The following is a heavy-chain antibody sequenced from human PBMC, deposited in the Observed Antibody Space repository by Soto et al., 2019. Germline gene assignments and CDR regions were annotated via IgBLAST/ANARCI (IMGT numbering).Heavy chain of an antibody. CDR3: TKDGMTSGYYQGLDS. CDR2: ISWNSGSI. J-gene: IGHJ4*02. V-gene: IGHV3-9*01. D-gene: IGHD3-22*01. Sequence: DVQLVESGGDLVQPGRSLRLSCAASGFTFDDYAMHWVRQAPGKGLEWVSRISWNSGSIGYAYSVKGRFTISRDNAKNSIYLQMNSIRAEDTALYYCTKDGMTSGYYQGLDSWGQGTLVTVST. CDR1: GFTFDDYA.